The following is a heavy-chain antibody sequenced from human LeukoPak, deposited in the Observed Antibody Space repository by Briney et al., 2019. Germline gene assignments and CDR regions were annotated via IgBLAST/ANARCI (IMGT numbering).Heavy chain of an antibody. D-gene: IGHD1-1*01. CDR2: ISSSSSYI. Sequence: GSLRLSCAASGFTFSSYSMNWVRQAPGKGLEWVSSISSSSSYIYYADSVKGRFTISRDNAKNSLYLQMNSLRAEDTAVYYCARDRDGTTVDVWGQGTTVTVSS. J-gene: IGHJ6*02. CDR1: GFTFSSYS. CDR3: ARDRDGTTVDV. V-gene: IGHV3-21*01.